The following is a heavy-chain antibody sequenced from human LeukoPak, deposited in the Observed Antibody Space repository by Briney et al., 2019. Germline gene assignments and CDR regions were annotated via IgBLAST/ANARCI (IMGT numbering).Heavy chain of an antibody. V-gene: IGHV1-3*03. J-gene: IGHJ3*02. CDR1: GYTFTSYA. CDR3: ARGGGITGTSDAFDI. D-gene: IGHD1-20*01. Sequence: ASVKVSCKASGYTFTSYAMHWVRQAPGQRLELMGWINAGNGNTKYSQEFQGRVTITRDTSASTAYMELSSLRSEDMAVYYCARGGGITGTSDAFDIWGQGTMVTVSS. CDR2: INAGNGNT.